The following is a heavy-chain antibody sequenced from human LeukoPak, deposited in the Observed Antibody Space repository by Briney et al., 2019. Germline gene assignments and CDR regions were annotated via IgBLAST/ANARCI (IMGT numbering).Heavy chain of an antibody. CDR3: ARNGLHESAFDI. D-gene: IGHD2-15*01. Sequence: PSETLSLTCTVSGYSISSGYYWGWIRQPPGKGLEWIGSIYHSGSTYYNPSLKSRVTISVDTSKNQFSLKLSSVTAADTAVYYCARNGLHESAFDIWGQGTMVTVSS. CDR2: IYHSGST. V-gene: IGHV4-38-2*02. J-gene: IGHJ3*02. CDR1: GYSISSGYY.